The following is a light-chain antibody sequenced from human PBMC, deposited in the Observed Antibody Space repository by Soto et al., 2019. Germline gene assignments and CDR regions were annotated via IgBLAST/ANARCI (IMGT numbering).Light chain of an antibody. CDR2: KVS. J-gene: IGKJ1*01. Sequence: DTVMTQSPLSLPVTLGQPASISCRSSQSLVFTDGDTYLSWFHQRPGQSPRRLIYKVSNRDSGVPHRFSGSGSGTDFTLRISRVEAEDVWVFYCMQSSCWPWTFGQGTKVEIK. CDR1: QSLVFTDGDTY. CDR3: MQSSCWPWT. V-gene: IGKV2-30*01.